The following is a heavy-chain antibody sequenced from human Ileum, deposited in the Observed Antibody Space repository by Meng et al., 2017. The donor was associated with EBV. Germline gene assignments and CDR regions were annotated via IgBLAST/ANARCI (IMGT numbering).Heavy chain of an antibody. CDR3: ARRPGSPSSRFDY. CDR2: IYWNDDK. CDR1: CVSLTSSGVG. J-gene: IGHJ4*02. D-gene: IGHD6-6*01. Sequence: VHDSAPPLVKPTQPLTLPRSFSCVSLTSSGVGYGLIRQPPGKALEWLALIYWNDDKRYSPSLKSMLTVTSDTSKNQVVLTLTNVDPVDTATYYCARRPGSPSSRFDYWGQGTLVTVSS. V-gene: IGHV2-5*01.